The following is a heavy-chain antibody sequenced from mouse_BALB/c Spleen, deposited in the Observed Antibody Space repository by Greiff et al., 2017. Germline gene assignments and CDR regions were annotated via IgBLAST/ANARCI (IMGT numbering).Heavy chain of an antibody. D-gene: IGHD2-10*01. CDR3: ARGLLHEYYAMDY. CDR2: ISDGGSYT. CDR1: GFTFSDYY. J-gene: IGHJ4*01. V-gene: IGHV5-4*02. Sequence: EVMLVESGGGLVKPGGSLKLSCAASGFTFSDYYMYWVRQTPEKRLEWVATISDGGSYTYYPDSVKGRFTISRDNAKNNLYLQMSSLKSEDTAMYYCARGLLHEYYAMDYWGQGTSVTVSS.